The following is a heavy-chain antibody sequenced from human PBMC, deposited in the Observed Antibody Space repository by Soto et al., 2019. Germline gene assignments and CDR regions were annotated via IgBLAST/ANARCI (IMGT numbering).Heavy chain of an antibody. V-gene: IGHV4-59*01. CDR1: GVSISTYY. CDR3: ARGLQSSSWYFDS. Sequence: SETLSLTCTVSGVSISTYYWSWIRQPPGKGLEWIGYIHHSGSANYSPSLRSRVTMSVDTSKNHFSLKLSSVTAADTAVYYCARGLQSSSWYFDSWGRGTLVTVSS. D-gene: IGHD6-13*01. CDR2: IHHSGSA. J-gene: IGHJ4*02.